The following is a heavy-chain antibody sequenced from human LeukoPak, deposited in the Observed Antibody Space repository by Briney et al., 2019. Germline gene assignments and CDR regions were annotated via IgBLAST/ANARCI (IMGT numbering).Heavy chain of an antibody. CDR2: INAYNGNT. CDR1: GYTFTGSY. Sequence: GASVKVSCKASGYTFTGSYMHWVRQAPGQGLEWMGWINAYNGNTNYAQNLQGRVTMTTDTSTSTAYMELRSLRSDDTAVYYCARRQGTTLNFDYWGQGTLVTVSS. J-gene: IGHJ4*02. V-gene: IGHV1-18*04. CDR3: ARRQGTTLNFDY. D-gene: IGHD1-1*01.